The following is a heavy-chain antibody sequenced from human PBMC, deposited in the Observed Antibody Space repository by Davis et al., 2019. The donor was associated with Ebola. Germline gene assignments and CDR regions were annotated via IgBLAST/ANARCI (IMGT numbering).Heavy chain of an antibody. CDR3: ARLRAVADPYYYYGMDV. D-gene: IGHD6-19*01. Sequence: ASVKVSCKASGYTFTSYYMHWVRQAPGQGLEWMGIINPSGGSTSYAQKFQGRVTMTRDTSTSTVYMELSSLRSEDTAVYYCARLRAVADPYYYYGMDVWGQGTTVTVSS. CDR2: INPSGGST. V-gene: IGHV1-46*01. CDR1: GYTFTSYY. J-gene: IGHJ6*02.